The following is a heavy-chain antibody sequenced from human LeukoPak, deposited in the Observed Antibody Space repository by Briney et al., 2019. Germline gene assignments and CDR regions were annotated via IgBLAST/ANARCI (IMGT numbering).Heavy chain of an antibody. J-gene: IGHJ3*02. Sequence: PSQTLSLTCTVSGGSISSGGYYWSWIRQPPGKGLEWIGYIYHSGSTYYNPSLKSRVTISVDRSKNQFSLKLSSVTAADTAVYYCARSSYDFWSGYYPDIWGQGTMVTVSS. CDR1: GGSISSGGYY. CDR2: IYHSGST. CDR3: ARSSYDFWSGYYPDI. D-gene: IGHD3-3*01. V-gene: IGHV4-30-2*01.